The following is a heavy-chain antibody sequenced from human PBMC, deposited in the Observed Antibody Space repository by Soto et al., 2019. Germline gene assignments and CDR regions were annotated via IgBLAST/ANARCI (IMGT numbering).Heavy chain of an antibody. D-gene: IGHD6-6*01. CDR2: IYDTGISGYTPST. Sequence: ETLSLTCTFSVVSITSSYWSWIRRPPGKGLEWIAYIYDTGISGYTPSTSYNPSLKSRVTMSVDTSKSQFSLKLTSVTAADTAVYYCARGEDASFYYGLDVWGKGITVTVSS. V-gene: IGHV4-59*01. CDR3: ARGEDASFYYGLDV. J-gene: IGHJ6*04. CDR1: VVSITSSY.